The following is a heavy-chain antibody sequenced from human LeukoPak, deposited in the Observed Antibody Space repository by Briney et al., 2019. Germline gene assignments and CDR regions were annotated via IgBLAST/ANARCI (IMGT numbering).Heavy chain of an antibody. CDR1: GFRFNDYP. CDR2: IQYDGTNK. Sequence: GGSLRLSCAASGFRFNDYPMHWVRQAPGKGLEWVTFIQYDGTNKYYADSVKGRFSISRDNSKNTLYLQMNSLRAEDTAVYYCAKGEVPAATIDYWGQGTLVTVSS. V-gene: IGHV3-30*02. CDR3: AKGEVPAATIDY. J-gene: IGHJ4*02. D-gene: IGHD2-2*01.